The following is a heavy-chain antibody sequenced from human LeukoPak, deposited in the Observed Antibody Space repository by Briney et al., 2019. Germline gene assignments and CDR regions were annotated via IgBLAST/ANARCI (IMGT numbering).Heavy chain of an antibody. J-gene: IGHJ4*02. D-gene: IGHD3-3*01. V-gene: IGHV1-18*04. Sequence: ASVKVSCKASGYTFTGYYMHWVRQAPGQGLEWMGWISAYNGNTNYAQKLQGRVTMTTDTSTSTAYMELRSLRSDDTAVYYCARGEAYYDFWSGYLYPNYFDYWGQGTLVTVSS. CDR3: ARGEAYYDFWSGYLYPNYFDY. CDR1: GYTFTGYY. CDR2: ISAYNGNT.